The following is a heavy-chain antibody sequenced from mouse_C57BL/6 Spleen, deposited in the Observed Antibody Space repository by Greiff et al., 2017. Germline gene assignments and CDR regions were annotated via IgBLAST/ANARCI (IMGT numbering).Heavy chain of an antibody. D-gene: IGHD1-1*01. Sequence: VMLVASGPGLVQPSQSLSITCTVSGFSLTSYGVHWVRQSPGKGLEWLGVIWRGGSTDYNAAFMSRLSITKDNSKSQVFFKMNSLQADDTAIYYCAKNGGYGSSYAMDYWGQGTSVTVSS. CDR3: AKNGGYGSSYAMDY. CDR1: GFSLTSYG. J-gene: IGHJ4*01. V-gene: IGHV2-5*01. CDR2: IWRGGST.